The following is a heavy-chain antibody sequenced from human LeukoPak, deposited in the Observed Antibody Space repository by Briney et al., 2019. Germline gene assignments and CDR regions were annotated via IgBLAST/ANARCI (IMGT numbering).Heavy chain of an antibody. CDR3: TTDSGDYDRDAFDI. V-gene: IGHV3-15*01. Sequence: PGGSLRLSCAASGFTFSNAWMSWVRQAPGKGLEWVGRIKSKTDGGTTDYAAPVKGRFTISRDDSKNTLYLQMNSLKTKDTAVYYCTTDSGDYDRDAFDIWGQGTMVTVSS. D-gene: IGHD3-22*01. CDR2: IKSKTDGGTT. CDR1: GFTFSNAW. J-gene: IGHJ3*02.